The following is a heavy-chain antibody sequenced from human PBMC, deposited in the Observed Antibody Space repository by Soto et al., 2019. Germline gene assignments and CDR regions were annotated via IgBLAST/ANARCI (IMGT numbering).Heavy chain of an antibody. CDR2: IYYTGST. D-gene: IGHD2-8*02. J-gene: IGHJ4*02. V-gene: IGHV4-59*02. Sequence: SETLSLTCSVSGGSVTNYYWSWIRQPPGKGLEWIGYIYYTGSTNYNPSLKSRVTISVDTSKNQFSLKLTSVTAADTAVYYCARDKITGLFDYWGQGTLVTVS. CDR1: GGSVTNYY. CDR3: ARDKITGLFDY.